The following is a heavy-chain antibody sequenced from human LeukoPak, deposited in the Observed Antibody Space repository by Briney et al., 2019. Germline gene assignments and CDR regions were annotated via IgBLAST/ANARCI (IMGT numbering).Heavy chain of an antibody. CDR3: AGEGLNYGSASPLISEGAFDI. CDR2: ISSSSSYI. D-gene: IGHD3-10*01. V-gene: IGHV3-21*01. Sequence: GGSLRLSCAASGFTFSSYSMNWVRQAPGKGLEWVSSISSSSSYIYYAHSVKGRFTISRDNAKNSLYLQMTSLRAEDTAVYYCAGEGLNYGSASPLISEGAFDIWGQGTMVTVSS. J-gene: IGHJ3*02. CDR1: GFTFSSYS.